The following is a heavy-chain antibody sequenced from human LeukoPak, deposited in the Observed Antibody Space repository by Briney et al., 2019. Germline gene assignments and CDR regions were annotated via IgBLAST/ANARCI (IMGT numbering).Heavy chain of an antibody. V-gene: IGHV1-8*02. Sequence: ASVKVSCKASGGTFSSYAISWVRQATGQGLEWMGWMNPNSGNTGYAQKFQGRVTMTRNTSISTAYMELSSLRSEDTAVYYCARAAPRTARDKRGFDPWGQGTLVTVSS. D-gene: IGHD5-24*01. CDR2: MNPNSGNT. J-gene: IGHJ5*02. CDR1: GGTFSSYA. CDR3: ARAAPRTARDKRGFDP.